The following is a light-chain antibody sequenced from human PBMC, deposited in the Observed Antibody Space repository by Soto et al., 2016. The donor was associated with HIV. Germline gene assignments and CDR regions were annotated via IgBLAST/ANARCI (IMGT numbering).Light chain of an antibody. V-gene: IGKV1-8*01. CDR3: QQYGGYPWT. CDR2: GTS. Sequence: AIRMNQSPSSLSASTGDKVTISCRASQTINNLLAWYQQKPGKAPALLIYGTSSLQRGVPSRFNGSGSGTIFTPTISCLQSEDFATYYCQQYGGYPWTFGPGT. J-gene: IGKJ2*01. CDR1: QTINNL.